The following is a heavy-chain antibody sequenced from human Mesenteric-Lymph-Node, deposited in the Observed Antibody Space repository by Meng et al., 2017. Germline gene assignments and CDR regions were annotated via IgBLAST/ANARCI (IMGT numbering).Heavy chain of an antibody. Sequence: GESLKISCQGSGYSFVDYWIAWVRQMPGEGLEWMGIIYPGDSETRYNPSFQGQVTISADKSINTAYLQWSSLKASDTAMYYCARSSQGAGSFYSRWGQGTLVTVSS. CDR3: ARSSQGAGSFYSR. CDR1: GYSFVDYW. CDR2: IYPGDSET. J-gene: IGHJ4*02. D-gene: IGHD3-10*01. V-gene: IGHV5-51*01.